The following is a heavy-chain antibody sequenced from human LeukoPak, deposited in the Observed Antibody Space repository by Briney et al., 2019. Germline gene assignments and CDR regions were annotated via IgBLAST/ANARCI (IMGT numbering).Heavy chain of an antibody. CDR3: ARSNSVAGTI. V-gene: IGHV4-39*01. Sequence: PSETLSLTCTVSGGSISGTTFYWGWIRQPPGKGLEWIGSTLYSGSTYYNPSLKSRVTISVDTSKNQFSLKLSPVTGEDTAVYYCARSNSVAGTIWGRGTLVTVSS. CDR1: GGSISGTTFY. J-gene: IGHJ4*02. CDR2: TLYSGST. D-gene: IGHD6-19*01.